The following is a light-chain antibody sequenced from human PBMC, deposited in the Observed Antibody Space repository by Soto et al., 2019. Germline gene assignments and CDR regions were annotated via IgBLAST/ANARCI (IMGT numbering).Light chain of an antibody. V-gene: IGKV3-15*01. CDR1: ESVVSN. J-gene: IGKJ1*01. CDR2: GAS. Sequence: EIVLTQSPGTLSLSPGERATLSCRATESVVSNYLAWYQQKPGQAPRLLIYGASTRATGIPARFSGSGSGTEFTLTISSLQSEDFAVYYCQQYNNWPPKTFGQGTKVDIK. CDR3: QQYNNWPPKT.